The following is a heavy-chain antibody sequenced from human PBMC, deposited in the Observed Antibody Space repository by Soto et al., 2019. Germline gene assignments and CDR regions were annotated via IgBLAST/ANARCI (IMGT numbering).Heavy chain of an antibody. CDR2: IYYSGST. CDR1: GGSISSSSYY. J-gene: IGHJ4*02. V-gene: IGHV4-39*01. Sequence: SETLSFTCTVSGGSISSSSYYWGWIRQPPGQGLEWIGGIYYSGSTYYNPSLKSRVTISVDTSKNQFSLKLSSVTAADTAVYYCARAGYWELTFDYWGQGTLVTVS. D-gene: IGHD1-26*01. CDR3: ARAGYWELTFDY.